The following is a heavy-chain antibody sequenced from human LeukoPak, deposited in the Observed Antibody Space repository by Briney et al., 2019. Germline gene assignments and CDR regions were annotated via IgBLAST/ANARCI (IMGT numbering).Heavy chain of an antibody. CDR1: GGTFSSYA. J-gene: IGHJ3*02. Sequence: ASVKVSCKASGGTFSSYAISWVRQAPGQGLEWMGGIIPIFGTANYAQKFQGRVTITADESTSTAYMELSSLRSEDTAVYYCAREWDHTRMTFDIWGQGTMVTVSS. CDR2: IIPIFGTA. CDR3: AREWDHTRMTFDI. V-gene: IGHV1-69*13. D-gene: IGHD1-26*01.